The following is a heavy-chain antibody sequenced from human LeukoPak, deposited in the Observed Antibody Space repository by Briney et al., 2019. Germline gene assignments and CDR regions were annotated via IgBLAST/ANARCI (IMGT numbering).Heavy chain of an antibody. CDR2: IAGSGAYI. J-gene: IGHJ4*02. CDR3: ARVYRGYDLDFDY. Sequence: PGGSLTLSCVASGFTFEAYTIHWVRQAPGKGLQWVSSIAGSGAYIYYADSVKGRFTLSRDNTRASLSLQMSSLRVEDTAVYYCARVYRGYDLDFDYWGQGILVTVSS. CDR1: GFTFEAYT. D-gene: IGHD5-12*01. V-gene: IGHV3-21*04.